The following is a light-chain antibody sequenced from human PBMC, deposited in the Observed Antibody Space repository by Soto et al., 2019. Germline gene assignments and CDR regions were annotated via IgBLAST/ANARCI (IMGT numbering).Light chain of an antibody. Sequence: QAVVTQPPSASGTPGQRVTISCSGSNSSVETNYVYWYQQVAGTAPKLLIYSNDQRPSGVPDRFSASKSGTSASLDISGLRSEDEADYYCSANDDSLGGPVFGGGTKLTVL. J-gene: IGLJ2*01. CDR2: SND. CDR3: SANDDSLGGPV. CDR1: NSSVETNY. V-gene: IGLV1-47*02.